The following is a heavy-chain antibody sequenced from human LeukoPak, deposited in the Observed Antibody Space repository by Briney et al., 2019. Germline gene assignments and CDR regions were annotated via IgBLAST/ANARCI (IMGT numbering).Heavy chain of an antibody. V-gene: IGHV4-34*01. D-gene: IGHD2-8*01. CDR3: ARVSGLNNFDS. Sequence: SETLSLTCAVYGGSFSGYYWSWIRQPPGKGLEWIGEINHSGSTNYNPSLKSRVTISLDTSKNQFPLRLTSVTAADTAVYYCARVSGLNNFDSWGQGTLVTVSS. CDR2: INHSGST. CDR1: GGSFSGYY. J-gene: IGHJ4*02.